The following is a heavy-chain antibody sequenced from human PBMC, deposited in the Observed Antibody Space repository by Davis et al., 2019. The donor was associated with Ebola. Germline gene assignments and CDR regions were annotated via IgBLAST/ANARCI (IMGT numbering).Heavy chain of an antibody. V-gene: IGHV3-30*18. CDR2: ISYDGSNK. CDR1: GFTFSSYG. J-gene: IGHJ4*02. D-gene: IGHD1-26*01. CDR3: AKDGYLVGAPFDY. Sequence: GGSLRLSCAASGFTFSSYGMHWVRQAPGKGLEWVAVISYDGSNKYYADSVKGRFTISRDNSKNTLYLQMNSLRAEDTAVYYCAKDGYLVGAPFDYWGQGTLVTVSS.